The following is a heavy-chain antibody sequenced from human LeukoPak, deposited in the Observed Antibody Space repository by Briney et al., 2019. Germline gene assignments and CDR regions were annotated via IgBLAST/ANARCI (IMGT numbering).Heavy chain of an antibody. Sequence: PGGPLRLSCAASGFTFSSYWMSWVRQAPGKGLEWVANIKKDGREKYYVDSVKGRFTISRDNAKTSLYLQMNSLRAEDTAVYYCARDLSGVTGYTYGRGIDYWGQGTLVTVSS. CDR3: ARDLSGVTGYTYGRGIDY. D-gene: IGHD5-18*01. V-gene: IGHV3-7*01. CDR2: IKKDGREK. CDR1: GFTFSSYW. J-gene: IGHJ4*02.